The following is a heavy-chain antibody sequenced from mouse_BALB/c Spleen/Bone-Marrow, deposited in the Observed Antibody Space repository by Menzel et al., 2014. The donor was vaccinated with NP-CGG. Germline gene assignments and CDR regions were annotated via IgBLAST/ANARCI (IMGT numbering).Heavy chain of an antibody. CDR3: ARSMIIYFAMDY. V-gene: IGHV1-4*01. J-gene: IGHJ4*01. D-gene: IGHD2-3*01. Sequence: QVQLQQSGAELARPGASLKMSCRTSGYTFTSYTVHWIKQRPGQGLERIGYINPSSNYTNYNQKFKDKATLTADKSSNTAYMQLSSLTSEDSAVYYCARSMIIYFAMDYWGQGTSVTVSS. CDR2: INPSSNYT. CDR1: GYTFTSYT.